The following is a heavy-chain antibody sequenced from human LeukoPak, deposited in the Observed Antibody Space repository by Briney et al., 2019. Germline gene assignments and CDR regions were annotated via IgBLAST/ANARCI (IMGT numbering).Heavy chain of an antibody. CDR3: ARDRGSTGYYCLDS. Sequence: SETLSLTCSVSGGPVTEYYWSWIRQPPGKGLEWIGYTYHTGSTNYSPSLKSRVTMSVDASRNQFSLKLVSVTAADTAVYYCARDRGSTGYYCLDSWGQGILVTVSS. V-gene: IGHV4-59*02. CDR1: GGPVTEYY. D-gene: IGHD5-12*01. J-gene: IGHJ4*02. CDR2: TYHTGST.